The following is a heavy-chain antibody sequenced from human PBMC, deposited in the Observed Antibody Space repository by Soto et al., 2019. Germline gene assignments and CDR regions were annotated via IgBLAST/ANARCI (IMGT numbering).Heavy chain of an antibody. CDR1: GFTFRSYA. J-gene: IGHJ4*02. Sequence: QVQLVESGGGVVQPGRSLRLSCAASGFTFRSYAMHWVRQAPGKGLEWVAVISYDGSNKYYADSVKGRLTISRDNSKYPLYLKMNSLRAEDTAVYYCAREGDGYTQGSFDYWGQGTLVTVSS. V-gene: IGHV3-30-3*01. D-gene: IGHD5-12*01. CDR3: AREGDGYTQGSFDY. CDR2: ISYDGSNK.